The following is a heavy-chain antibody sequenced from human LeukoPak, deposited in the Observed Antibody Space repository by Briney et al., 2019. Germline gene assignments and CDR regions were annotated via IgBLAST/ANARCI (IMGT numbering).Heavy chain of an antibody. CDR2: IKQAGSEK. Sequence: GGSLRLSCAASGFTFSSYWMSWVRQAPGKGLEWVANIKQAGSEKYYVDSVKGRFTISRDNAKNSLYLQINCLRAEDTAVYYCARTGHSSGWSAYFDFWGQGTLVTVSS. V-gene: IGHV3-7*01. CDR1: GFTFSSYW. D-gene: IGHD6-19*01. CDR3: ARTGHSSGWSAYFDF. J-gene: IGHJ4*02.